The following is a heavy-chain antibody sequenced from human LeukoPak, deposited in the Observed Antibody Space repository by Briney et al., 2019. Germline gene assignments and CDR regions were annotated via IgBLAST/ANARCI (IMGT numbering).Heavy chain of an antibody. Sequence: GRSLRLSCAASGFTFSSYSMNWVRQAPGKGLEWVSSISSSSSYIYYADSVKGRFTISRDNAKNSLYLQMNSLRAEDTTVYYCARPEQYYYDSSGYSHWGQGTLVTVSS. CDR2: ISSSSSYI. CDR1: GFTFSSYS. D-gene: IGHD3-22*01. V-gene: IGHV3-21*01. J-gene: IGHJ4*02. CDR3: ARPEQYYYDSSGYSH.